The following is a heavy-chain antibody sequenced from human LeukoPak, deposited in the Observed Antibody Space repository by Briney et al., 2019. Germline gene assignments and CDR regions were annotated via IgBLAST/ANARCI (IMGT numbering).Heavy chain of an antibody. CDR2: IIPIFGTA. D-gene: IGHD2-2*02. Sequence: ASVKVSCTASGGTFSSYAISWVRQAPGQGLEWMGGIIPIFGTANYAQKFQGRVTITTDESTSTAYMELSSLRSEDTAVYYCASGYCSSTSCYNSGAFDIWGQGTMVTVSS. CDR3: ASGYCSSTSCYNSGAFDI. V-gene: IGHV1-69*05. CDR1: GGTFSSYA. J-gene: IGHJ3*02.